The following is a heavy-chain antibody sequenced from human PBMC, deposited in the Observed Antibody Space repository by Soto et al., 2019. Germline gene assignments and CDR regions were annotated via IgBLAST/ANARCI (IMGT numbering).Heavy chain of an antibody. D-gene: IGHD2-2*01. J-gene: IGHJ4*02. CDR1: GGSFSGYY. CDR2: INHSGST. V-gene: IGHV4-34*01. CDR3: AREYQLPFAY. Sequence: SETLSLTCAVYGGSFSGYYWSWIRQPPGKGLEWIGEINHSGSTNYNPSLKSRVTISVDTSKNQFSLKLSSVTAADTAVYYCAREYQLPFAYWGQGTLVPVSS.